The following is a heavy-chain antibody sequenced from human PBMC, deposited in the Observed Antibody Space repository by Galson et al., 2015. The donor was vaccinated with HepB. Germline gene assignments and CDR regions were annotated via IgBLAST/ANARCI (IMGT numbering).Heavy chain of an antibody. CDR1: GFTFSSYS. CDR3: AGRGYSYGFDYYYGMDV. D-gene: IGHD5-18*01. J-gene: IGHJ6*02. V-gene: IGHV3-48*02. Sequence: SLRLSCAASGFTFSSYSMNWVRQAPGKGLEWVSYISSSRSSIYYADSVKGRFTISRDNAKNSLNLQMNSLRDEDTAVCYCAGRGYSYGFDYYYGMDVWGQGATVTVSS. CDR2: ISSSRSSI.